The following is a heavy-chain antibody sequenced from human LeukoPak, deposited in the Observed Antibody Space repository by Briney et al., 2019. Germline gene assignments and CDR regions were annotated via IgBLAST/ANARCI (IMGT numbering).Heavy chain of an antibody. CDR1: GFTFSGSA. CDR3: AKFGRSTSPVN. J-gene: IGHJ4*02. CDR2: IRSKANSYAT. V-gene: IGHV3-73*01. D-gene: IGHD3-16*01. Sequence: PGGSLRLSCAASGFTFSGSAMHWVRQASGKGLEWVGRIRSKANSYATAYAASVKGRFTISRDDSKNTAYLQMNSLKTEDTAVYYCAKFGRSTSPVNWGRGTLVTVSS.